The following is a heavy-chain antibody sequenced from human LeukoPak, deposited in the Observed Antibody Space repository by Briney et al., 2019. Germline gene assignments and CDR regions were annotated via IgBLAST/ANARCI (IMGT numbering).Heavy chain of an antibody. CDR1: GFTFSSYS. V-gene: IGHV3-30-3*02. D-gene: IGHD3-22*01. CDR2: ISYYGINK. J-gene: IGHJ5*02. CDR3: AKDNGWGYWALTGNNWFHP. Sequence: PGWSVRLSCAASGFTFSSYSMHWVRQAPAKALEGVAVISYYGINKYYADSVKGRFNISRDNSKNPLYLQMNSERAEDTAVYYGAKDNGWGYWALTGNNWFHPWRLGTLVSVS.